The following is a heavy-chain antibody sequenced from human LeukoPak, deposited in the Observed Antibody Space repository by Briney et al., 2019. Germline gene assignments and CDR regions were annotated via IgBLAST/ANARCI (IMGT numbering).Heavy chain of an antibody. CDR2: IYSSGGT. D-gene: IGHD5/OR15-5a*01. Sequence: GGSLRLSCAVSGFTIRDNDMTWVRQAPGKGLEWVSLIYSSGGTSYADSVKGRFTISKDNSKNTLYLQMNSLRAEDTAVYYCEKRPLSSCNWGLGTLVTVSS. J-gene: IGHJ4*01. CDR1: GFTIRDND. CDR3: EKRPLSSCN. V-gene: IGHV3-66*01.